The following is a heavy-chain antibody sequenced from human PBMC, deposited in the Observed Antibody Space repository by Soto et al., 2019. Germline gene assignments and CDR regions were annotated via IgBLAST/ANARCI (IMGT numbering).Heavy chain of an antibody. Sequence: GGSLRLSCAASGFTFSSYAMSWVRQAPGKGLEWVSAISGSGGSTYYADSVKGRFTISRDNSKNTLYLQMNSLRAEDTAVYYCAKIGAPGITGTTRYYFDYWGQGTLVTVSS. J-gene: IGHJ4*02. D-gene: IGHD1-7*01. CDR2: ISGSGGST. CDR3: AKIGAPGITGTTRYYFDY. CDR1: GFTFSSYA. V-gene: IGHV3-23*01.